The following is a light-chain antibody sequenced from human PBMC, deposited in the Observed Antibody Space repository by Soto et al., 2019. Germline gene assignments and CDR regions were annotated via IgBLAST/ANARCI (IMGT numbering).Light chain of an antibody. CDR3: QQYNSCSLT. CDR2: GAS. J-gene: IGKJ4*01. CDR1: QSIIST. Sequence: EILMPHSPATLSVSPGVRATLSCRASQSIISTFAWYQQKPGHAPRRRLSGASTRATGIPARFSGSGSGTELPLTISRLQSEDVVVYYCQQYNSCSLTCGGGTKVQI. V-gene: IGKV3-15*01.